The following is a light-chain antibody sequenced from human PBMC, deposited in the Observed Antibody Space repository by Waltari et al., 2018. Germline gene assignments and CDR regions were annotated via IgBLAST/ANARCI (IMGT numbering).Light chain of an antibody. Sequence: TCRASQGSSDSLAWYQQKPGKAPKVLLHDASSLESGVPSRFSGSGSGTEFTLTISRLQPEDFATYYCQQYFDFPRTFGQGTRVDIK. J-gene: IGKJ1*01. CDR2: DAS. CDR3: QQYFDFPRT. V-gene: IGKV1-NL1*01. CDR1: QGSSDS.